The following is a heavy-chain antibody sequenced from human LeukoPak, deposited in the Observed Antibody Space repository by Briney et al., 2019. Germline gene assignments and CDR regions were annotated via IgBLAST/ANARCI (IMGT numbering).Heavy chain of an antibody. CDR2: ISSNGIST. CDR3: VKWTNYYFAL. Sequence: QPGGSLRLSCVVSGFSLSSHGMHWVRQAPGKGLEDVSAISSNGISTFYANSVEGRFTVSRDDSKNTVYLQMGGLRAEDMAVYYCVKWTNYYFALWGRGTLVTVSS. CDR1: GFSLSSHG. V-gene: IGHV3-64*01. J-gene: IGHJ2*01. D-gene: IGHD2-8*01.